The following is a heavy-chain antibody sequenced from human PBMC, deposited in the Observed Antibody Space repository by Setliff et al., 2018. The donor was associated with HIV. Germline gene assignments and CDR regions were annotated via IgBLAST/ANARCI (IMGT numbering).Heavy chain of an antibody. CDR2: VNPKSDNS. Sequence: ASVKVSCKASGYTFSDHDINWVRQASGQRLEWMGWVNPKSDNSGLAQKFQGRVFLTSNASLNTTYMYLNGLTSDDTATYYCARRIKDNDSYNIPCESWGQGTLVTVS. CDR1: GYTFSDHD. D-gene: IGHD3-10*01. J-gene: IGHJ5*01. V-gene: IGHV1-8*02. CDR3: ARRIKDNDSYNIPCES.